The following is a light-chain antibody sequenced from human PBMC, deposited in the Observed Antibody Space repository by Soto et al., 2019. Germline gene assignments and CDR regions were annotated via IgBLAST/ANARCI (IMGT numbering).Light chain of an antibody. V-gene: IGKV3-15*01. Sequence: EIILTHAPSTLSVSPGERANLSCRASQSVTNNLAWYQQKRGQPPRLLIYDISTRATGVPARFSGSGSGTEFTLTISGLQSEDFAVYYCQQYNNWPRTFGQGTKVDIK. J-gene: IGKJ1*01. CDR2: DIS. CDR1: QSVTNN. CDR3: QQYNNWPRT.